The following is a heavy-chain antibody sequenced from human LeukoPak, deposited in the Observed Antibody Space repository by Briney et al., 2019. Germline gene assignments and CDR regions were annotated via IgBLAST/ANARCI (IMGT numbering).Heavy chain of an antibody. CDR2: INHSGST. V-gene: IGHV4-34*01. CDR1: GGSFSGYY. CDR3: ARVRDYVWGSYRCTRFCAFDI. D-gene: IGHD3-16*02. Sequence: PSETLSLTCAVYGGSFSGYYWSWIRQPPGKGLEWIGEINHSGSTNYNPSLKSRVTISVDTSKNQFSLKLSSVTAADTAVYYCARVRDYVWGSYRCTRFCAFDIWGQGTMVTVSS. J-gene: IGHJ3*02.